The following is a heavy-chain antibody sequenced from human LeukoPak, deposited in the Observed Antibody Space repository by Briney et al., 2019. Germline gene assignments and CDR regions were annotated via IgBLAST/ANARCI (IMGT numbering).Heavy chain of an antibody. CDR1: GFNFSTYG. CDR2: ISRSSTTI. CDR3: ARAGYSSSWYLY. J-gene: IGHJ4*02. V-gene: IGHV3-48*01. D-gene: IGHD6-13*01. Sequence: GGSLRLSCAASGFNFSTYGMNWVRQAPGKGLEWVSDISRSSTTIYYADSVKGRFTISRDNAKNSLFLEMNSLRAEDTAVYYCARAGYSSSWYLYWGQGTLVTVSS.